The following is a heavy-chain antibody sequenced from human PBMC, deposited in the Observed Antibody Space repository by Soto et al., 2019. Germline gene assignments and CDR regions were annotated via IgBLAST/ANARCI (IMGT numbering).Heavy chain of an antibody. CDR3: ARSLRTTFGVVIWSLVDV. CDR1: EYSFTSYW. V-gene: IGHV5-51*01. J-gene: IGHJ6*02. CDR2: IYPGDSDT. D-gene: IGHD3-3*01. Sequence: PGESLKISCXGSGYSKGSEYSFTSYWIGWVRQMPGKGLEWMGIIYPGDSDTRYSPSFQGQVTISVDKSITTAYLQWSSPKASDTAIYYCARSLRTTFGVVIWSLVDVWGQGTTVTVSS.